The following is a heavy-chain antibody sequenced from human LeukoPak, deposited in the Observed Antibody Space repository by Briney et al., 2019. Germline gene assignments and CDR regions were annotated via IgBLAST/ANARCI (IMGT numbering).Heavy chain of an antibody. V-gene: IGHV1-2*02. J-gene: IGHJ5*02. CDR2: INPNSGGT. CDR3: ARADRLHGGPYLIGP. CDR1: GYSFTDYY. Sequence: ASVKVSCKTSGYSFTDYYMRWVRQAPGQGLEWMGWINPNSGGTSSAQKFQGRVTMTRDTSTTTVYMEVSWLTSDDTAIYYCARADRLHGGPYLIGPWGQGTLVTVSS. D-gene: IGHD2-21*01.